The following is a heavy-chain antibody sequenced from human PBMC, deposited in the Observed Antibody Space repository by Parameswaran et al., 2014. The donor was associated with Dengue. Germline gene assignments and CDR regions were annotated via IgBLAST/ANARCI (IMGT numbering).Heavy chain of an antibody. V-gene: IGHV2-26*01. J-gene: IGHJ5*02. D-gene: IGHD3-22*01. CDR3: ARISSGYYQGGNWFDP. Sequence: PGKALEWLAHIVSNDEKSYSTSLKSRLTISKDTSKSQVVLTMTNMDPVDTATYYCARISSGYYQGGNWFDPWGQGTLVTVSS. CDR2: IVSNDEK.